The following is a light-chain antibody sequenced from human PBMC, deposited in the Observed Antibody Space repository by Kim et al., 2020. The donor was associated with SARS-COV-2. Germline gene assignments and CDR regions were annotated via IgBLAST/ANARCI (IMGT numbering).Light chain of an antibody. Sequence: QSALTQPASVSGSPGQSITISCTGTSSDVGGYNYVSWYQQHPGKAPKLMTYDVSDRPSGVSNRFSGSKSGNTASLTISGLQAEDEADYYCCSYTSSSTYVFGTGTKVTVL. J-gene: IGLJ1*01. CDR1: SSDVGGYNY. CDR2: DVS. V-gene: IGLV2-14*03. CDR3: CSYTSSSTYV.